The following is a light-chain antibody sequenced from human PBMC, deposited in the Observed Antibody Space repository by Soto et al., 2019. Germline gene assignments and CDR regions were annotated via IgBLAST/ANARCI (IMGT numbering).Light chain of an antibody. CDR2: DNN. Sequence: QSVLTQPPSVSAAPGQKVTISCSGINSNIGNNYVSWYQQLPGTAPKLLIYDNNKRPSGIPDRFSGSKSGTSATLGITGLQTGDEADFYCGTWDSSLSAVVFGGGTKLTVL. CDR1: NSNIGNNY. J-gene: IGLJ2*01. CDR3: GTWDSSLSAVV. V-gene: IGLV1-51*01.